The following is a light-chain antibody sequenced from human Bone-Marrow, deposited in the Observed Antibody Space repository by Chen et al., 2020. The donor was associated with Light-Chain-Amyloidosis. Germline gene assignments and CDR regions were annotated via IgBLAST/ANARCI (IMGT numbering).Light chain of an antibody. Sequence: SYELTQPPPVSVSPGQTARITCSGDALPTKYAYWYQQKPGQAPVLVIHRDTERPSGISERFAGSSSGTTATLTISGVQAEDEADYHGQSADSSGTYEVIFGGGTKLTVL. CDR3: QSADSSGTYEVI. V-gene: IGLV3-25*03. CDR2: RDT. J-gene: IGLJ2*01. CDR1: ALPTKY.